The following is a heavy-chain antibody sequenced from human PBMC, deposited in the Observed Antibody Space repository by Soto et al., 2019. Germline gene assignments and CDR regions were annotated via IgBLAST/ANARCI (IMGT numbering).Heavy chain of an antibody. D-gene: IGHD3-10*01. CDR2: INHSGST. Sequence: SETLSLTCAFYGGSFSGYYWSWIRQPPGKGLEWIGEINHSGSTNYNPSLKSRVTISVDTSKNQFSLKLSSVTAADTAVYYCARNVFFDYWGQGTLVTVSS. CDR1: GGSFSGYY. V-gene: IGHV4-34*01. CDR3: ARNVFFDY. J-gene: IGHJ4*02.